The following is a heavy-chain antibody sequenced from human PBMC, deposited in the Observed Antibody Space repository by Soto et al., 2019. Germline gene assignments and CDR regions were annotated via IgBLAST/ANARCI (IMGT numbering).Heavy chain of an antibody. CDR3: ARCLRFLSTPDWFGP. D-gene: IGHD3-3*01. Sequence: PSETLSLTCTVSGDSISSGGYYWSFIRQHPGKGLEWIGYIYYSGSTYYNPSLKSRVTISVDTSKNQFSLKLSSVTAADTAVYYCARCLRFLSTPDWFGPSAQGTLVTVSS. V-gene: IGHV4-31*03. CDR1: GDSISSGGYY. CDR2: IYYSGST. J-gene: IGHJ5*02.